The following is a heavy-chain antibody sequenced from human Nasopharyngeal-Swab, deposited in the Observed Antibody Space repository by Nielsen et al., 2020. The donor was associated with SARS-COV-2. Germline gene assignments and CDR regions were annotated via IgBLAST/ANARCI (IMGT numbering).Heavy chain of an antibody. D-gene: IGHD3-22*01. J-gene: IGHJ4*02. V-gene: IGHV3-53*04. CDR2: IYSGGST. Sequence: WIRQPPGKGLEWVSVIYSGGSTYYADSVEGRFTISRHNSKNTLYLQMNSLRAEDTAVYYCAREAPTYYYDSSPGGGFDYWGQGTLVTVSS. CDR3: AREAPTYYYDSSPGGGFDY.